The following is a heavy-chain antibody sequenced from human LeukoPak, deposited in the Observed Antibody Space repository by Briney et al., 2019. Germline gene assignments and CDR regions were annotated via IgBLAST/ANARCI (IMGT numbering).Heavy chain of an antibody. CDR3: ARVIDRITTNWFDP. V-gene: IGHV1-3*01. D-gene: IGHD3-3*01. Sequence: ASVKVSCKASGYTFTSYAKHWVRQAPGQRLEWMGWINAGNGNTKYSQKFQGRVTITRDTSASTAYMELSSLRSEDTAVYYCARVIDRITTNWFDPGAREPWSPSPQ. CDR1: GYTFTSYA. CDR2: INAGNGNT. J-gene: IGHJ5*02.